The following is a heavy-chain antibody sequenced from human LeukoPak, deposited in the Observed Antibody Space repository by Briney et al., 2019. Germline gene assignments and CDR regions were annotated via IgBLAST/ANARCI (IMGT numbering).Heavy chain of an antibody. Sequence: PGGSLRLSCAASGFTFTDFYMSWIRQAPGKGLKWVSYISSSGTTIYYADSVMGRFTISRDNAKNSLYLQMNSLRAEDTAVYYCARALTGFIPGNWGQGTLVTVSS. V-gene: IGHV3-11*01. D-gene: IGHD3-9*01. CDR2: ISSSGTTI. CDR3: ARALTGFIPGN. J-gene: IGHJ4*02. CDR1: GFTFTDFY.